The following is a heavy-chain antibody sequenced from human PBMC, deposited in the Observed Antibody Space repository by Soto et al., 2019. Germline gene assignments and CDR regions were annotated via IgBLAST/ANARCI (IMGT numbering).Heavy chain of an antibody. J-gene: IGHJ5*01. CDR3: ASMIGDPVLSLDS. V-gene: IGHV4-59*01. CDR1: GGSISSYY. CDR2: IFYSGST. D-gene: IGHD3-10*02. Sequence: QVQLQESGPGLVKPSETLSLTCTVSGGSISSYYWSWIRQPPGKGLEWIGFIFYSGSTSYNPSLKSRVTISIDTSGYQFSLKLNSVTAADTAVYYCASMIGDPVLSLDSWGQGTLVAVSS.